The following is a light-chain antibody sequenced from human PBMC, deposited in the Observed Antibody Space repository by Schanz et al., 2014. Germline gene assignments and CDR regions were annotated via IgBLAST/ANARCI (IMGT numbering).Light chain of an antibody. CDR3: QHYNTYVFT. CDR1: QDISNY. J-gene: IGKJ3*01. V-gene: IGKV1-33*01. Sequence: DIQMTQSPSSLSASVGDRVTITCQASQDISNYLNWYQQKPGKAPKLLIYDASNLETGVPSRFSGSGSVTEFTLTISGLQPDDFATYYCQHYNTYVFTFGPGTKVDIK. CDR2: DAS.